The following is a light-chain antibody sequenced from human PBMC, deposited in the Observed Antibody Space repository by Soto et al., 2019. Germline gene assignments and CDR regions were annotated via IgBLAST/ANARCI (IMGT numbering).Light chain of an antibody. CDR2: AAS. J-gene: IGKJ1*01. CDR1: QTISSTY. V-gene: IGKV3-20*01. Sequence: DIVLTQSPGTLSLSPGDRATLSCRASQTISSTYLAWYQQKPGQAPRLLIYAASTRATGIPDRFSGSGSGTDFTLTISRLEPEDFAVYYCQQYGSSPKTFGQGTKVEI. CDR3: QQYGSSPKT.